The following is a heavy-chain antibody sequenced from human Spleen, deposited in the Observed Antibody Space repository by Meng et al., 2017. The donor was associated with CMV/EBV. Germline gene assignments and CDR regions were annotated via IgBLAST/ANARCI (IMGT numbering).Heavy chain of an antibody. D-gene: IGHD2-15*01. V-gene: IGHV3-21*01. J-gene: IGHJ4*02. Sequence: GGSLRLSCAASGFTFSSYSMNWVRQAPGKGLEWVSSISSSSSYIYYADSVKGRFTISRDNAKNSLYLQMNSLRAEDTAVYYCARGVGSVVDYFDYWGQGALVTVSS. CDR1: GFTFSSYS. CDR3: ARGVGSVVDYFDY. CDR2: ISSSSSYI.